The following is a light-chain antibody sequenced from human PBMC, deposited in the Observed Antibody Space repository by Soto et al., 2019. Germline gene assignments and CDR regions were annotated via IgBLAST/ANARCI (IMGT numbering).Light chain of an antibody. CDR3: QHYNDWPRT. V-gene: IGKV3-15*01. J-gene: IGKJ1*01. CDR1: QSVSSN. Sequence: EIVMTQSPATLSVSPGERATLSCRASQSVSSNLAWYQQKPGQAPRHLIYGASTMATGIPARFSGSGSGTEFTLTIGSLQSEDFAVYYCQHYNDWPRTFGQGTQVEI. CDR2: GAS.